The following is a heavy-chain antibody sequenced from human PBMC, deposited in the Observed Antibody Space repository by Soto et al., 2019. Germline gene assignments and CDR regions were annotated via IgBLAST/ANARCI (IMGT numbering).Heavy chain of an antibody. D-gene: IGHD2-21*02. CDR1: GGSISSYY. Sequence: SETLSLTCTVSGGSISSYYWSWIRQPPGKGLEWIGDIHYSGSTNYNPSLKSRVTISVDTSRNQFSLKLNSVTAADTAVYYCARTTAAIHLNYWSQGTLVTVSS. CDR2: IHYSGST. V-gene: IGHV4-59*12. J-gene: IGHJ4*02. CDR3: ARTTAAIHLNY.